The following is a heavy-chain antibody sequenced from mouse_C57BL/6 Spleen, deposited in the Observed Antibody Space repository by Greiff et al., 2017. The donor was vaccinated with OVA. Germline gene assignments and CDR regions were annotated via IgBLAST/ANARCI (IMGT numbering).Heavy chain of an antibody. D-gene: IGHD1-1*01. CDR1: GYTFTDYY. CDR3: ARDYYGSRWYFEG. V-gene: IGHV1-26*01. Sequence: VQLQQSGPELVKPGASVKISCKASGYTFTDYYMNWVKQSHGKSLEWIGDINPNNGGTSYNQKFKGKATLTVDKSSSTAYMELRSLTSEDSAVYYCARDYYGSRWYFEGWGTGTTVTVSS. J-gene: IGHJ1*03. CDR2: INPNNGGT.